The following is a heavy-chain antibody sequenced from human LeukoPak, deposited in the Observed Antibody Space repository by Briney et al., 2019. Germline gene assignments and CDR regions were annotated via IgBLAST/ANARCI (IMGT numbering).Heavy chain of an antibody. CDR3: ARESDRVGYLEQKQLGAFDI. Sequence: GESLRLSCAASGFTFSSYSLNWVRQAPGKGLEWVSSITSSSRYISYADSVRGRFTISRDNAKNSLYLQMNSLRAEDTAVYYCARESDRVGYLEQKQLGAFDIWGQGTMVTVSS. V-gene: IGHV3-21*06. CDR1: GFTFSSYS. CDR2: ITSSSRYI. J-gene: IGHJ3*02. D-gene: IGHD1-1*01.